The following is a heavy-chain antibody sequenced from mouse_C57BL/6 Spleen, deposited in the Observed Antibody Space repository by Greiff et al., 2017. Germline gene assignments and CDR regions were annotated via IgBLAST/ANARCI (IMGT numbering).Heavy chain of an antibody. CDR2: IRNKANGYTT. Sequence: EVQGVESGGGLVQPGGSLSLSSAASGFTFTDYYMSWVRQPPGKALEWLGFIRNKANGYTTDYSASVKGRFTISRDNSQSILYLQMNALRAEDSATYYCARSPTGDYAMDYWGQGTSVTVSS. J-gene: IGHJ4*01. V-gene: IGHV7-3*01. CDR3: ARSPTGDYAMDY. CDR1: GFTFTDYY.